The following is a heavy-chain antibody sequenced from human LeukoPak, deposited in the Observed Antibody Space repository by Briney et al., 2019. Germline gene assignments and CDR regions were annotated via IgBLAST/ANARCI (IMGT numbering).Heavy chain of an antibody. V-gene: IGHV1-2*02. D-gene: IGHD1-26*01. CDR2: INPNSGGT. Sequence: ASVKVSCKASGYTFTGYYMHWVRQAPGQGLEWMGWINPNSGGTNCAQKFQGRVTMTRYTSISTAYMELSRLRSDDTAVYYCARMDSDGMKNAFDIWGQGTMVTVSS. CDR3: ARMDSDGMKNAFDI. CDR1: GYTFTGYY. J-gene: IGHJ3*02.